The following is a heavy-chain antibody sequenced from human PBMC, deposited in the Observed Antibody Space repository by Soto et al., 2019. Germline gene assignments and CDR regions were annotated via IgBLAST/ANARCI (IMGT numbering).Heavy chain of an antibody. J-gene: IGHJ3*02. CDR2: ISSSSSYI. CDR1: GFTFSSYS. V-gene: IGHV3-21*01. D-gene: IGHD2-15*01. Sequence: GESLKISCAASGFTFSSYSMNWVRQAPGKGLEWVSSISSSSSYIYYADSVKGRFTISRDNAKNSLYLQMNRLRAEDTAVYYCARTPVAARAFDIWGQGTMVTVSS. CDR3: ARTPVAARAFDI.